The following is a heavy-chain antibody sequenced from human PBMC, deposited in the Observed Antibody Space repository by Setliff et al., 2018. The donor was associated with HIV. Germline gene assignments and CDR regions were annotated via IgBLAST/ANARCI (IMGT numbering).Heavy chain of an antibody. CDR1: GGSFSGYY. J-gene: IGHJ5*01. D-gene: IGHD3-16*01. V-gene: IGHV4-34*01. CDR2: INQSGGI. CDR3: ARGGAVSADFDS. Sequence: SETLSLTCAVPGGSFSGYYWSWIRQPPGKGLEWIGEINQSGGINYNPSLKSRVTISIDTFKNQFSLSLNSVTAADTAVYFCARGGAVSADFDSWGQGTLVTVSS.